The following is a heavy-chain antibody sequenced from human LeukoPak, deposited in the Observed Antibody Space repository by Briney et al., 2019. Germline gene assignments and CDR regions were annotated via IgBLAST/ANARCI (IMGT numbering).Heavy chain of an antibody. D-gene: IGHD3-16*02. J-gene: IGHJ4*02. V-gene: IGHV3-30*18. CDR3: AKDSPFYRPFVVPLDY. CDR1: GFTFSSYG. Sequence: QPGGSLRLSCAASGFTFSSYGMHWVRQAPGKGLEWVAVISYDGSNKYYADSVKGRFTISRDNSKNTLYLQMNSLRAEDTAVYYCAKDSPFYRPFVVPLDYWGQGALVTVSS. CDR2: ISYDGSNK.